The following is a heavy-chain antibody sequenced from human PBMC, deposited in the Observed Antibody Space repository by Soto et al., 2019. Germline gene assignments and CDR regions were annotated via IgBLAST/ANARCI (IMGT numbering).Heavy chain of an antibody. CDR2: ISYDGSNK. Sequence: SGGSLRLSCAASGFTFSSYGMHWVRQAPGKGLEWVAVISYDGSNKYYADSVKGRFTISRDNSKNTLYLQMNSLRAEGTAVYYCAKEVPAATYYYYYYGMDVWGQGTTVTVSS. CDR3: AKEVPAATYYYYYYGMDV. J-gene: IGHJ6*02. V-gene: IGHV3-30*18. CDR1: GFTFSSYG. D-gene: IGHD2-2*01.